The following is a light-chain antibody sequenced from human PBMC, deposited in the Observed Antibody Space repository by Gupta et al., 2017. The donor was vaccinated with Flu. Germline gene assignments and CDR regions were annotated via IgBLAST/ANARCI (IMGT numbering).Light chain of an antibody. CDR3: QQYNSDAWT. CDR2: RAS. CDR1: QTLNNW. J-gene: IGKJ1*01. Sequence: DIQMTQSPSTLSASVADRVTITCRASQTLNNWLAWYQQKSGKAPKLLIYRASVLESGVPPRFSGSGSGTQYTLTINNLQPEDSATYYCQQYNSDAWTFGQGTKVE. V-gene: IGKV1-5*03.